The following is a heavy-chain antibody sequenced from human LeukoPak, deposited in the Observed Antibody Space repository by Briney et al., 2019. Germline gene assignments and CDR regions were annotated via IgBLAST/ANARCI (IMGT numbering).Heavy chain of an antibody. CDR1: GGTFSSYT. CDR2: IIPILGIA. V-gene: IGHV1-69*04. Sequence: SVKVSCKASGGTFSSYTISWVRQAPGQGLEWMGRIIPILGIANYAQKFQGRVTITAGKSTSTAYMELSSLRSEDTAVYYCARDIGRDCSSTSCYFGPWGQGTLVTVSS. J-gene: IGHJ5*02. CDR3: ARDIGRDCSSTSCYFGP. D-gene: IGHD2-2*01.